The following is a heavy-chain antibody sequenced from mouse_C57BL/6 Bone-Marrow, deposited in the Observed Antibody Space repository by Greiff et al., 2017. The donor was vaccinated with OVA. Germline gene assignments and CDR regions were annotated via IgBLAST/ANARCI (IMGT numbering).Heavy chain of an antibody. J-gene: IGHJ2*01. CDR3: TRSRHGSSFDY. V-gene: IGHV5-9-1*02. D-gene: IGHD1-1*01. CDR1: GFTFSSYA. CDR2: LSSGGDYI. Sequence: EVQRVESGEGLVKPGGSLKLPCAASGFTFSSYAMSWVRQTPEKRLEWVAYLSSGGDYIYYADTVTGRFTISRDNARNTLYLQMSSLKSEDTARYYCTRSRHGSSFDYWGQGTTLTVSS.